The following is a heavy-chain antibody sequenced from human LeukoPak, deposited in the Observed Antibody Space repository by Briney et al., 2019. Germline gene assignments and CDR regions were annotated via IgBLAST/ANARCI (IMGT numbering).Heavy chain of an antibody. J-gene: IGHJ4*02. V-gene: IGHV5-51*01. CDR2: IYPGDSDT. CDR3: ARLSGRVVCSAGSCYIDS. CDR1: GYRFTSDW. Sequence: GESLKISCKGSGYRFTSDWIGWVRQLPGKGLEWMGIIYPGDSDTRYSPSFQGQVTISADKSVNTAYLQWSSLKASDTAMYYCARLSGRVVCSAGSCYIDSWGQGTLVTVSS. D-gene: IGHD2-15*01.